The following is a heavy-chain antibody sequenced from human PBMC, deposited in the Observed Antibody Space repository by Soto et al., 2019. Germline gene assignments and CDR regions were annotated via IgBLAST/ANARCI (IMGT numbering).Heavy chain of an antibody. V-gene: IGHV4-31*03. CDR3: ARDRLMATAGTARHYFGLDV. CDR1: GGSIRSGGYY. CDR2: IYYSGST. J-gene: IGHJ6*02. Sequence: SETLSLTCTVSGGSIRSGGYYWSWVRQSPRRGLEWIGNIYYSGSTYYNPSLKRRLTISVDTSKNQFSLNLSSVTAADTAVYYCARDRLMATAGTARHYFGLDVWGQGTTVTVSS. D-gene: IGHD5-18*01.